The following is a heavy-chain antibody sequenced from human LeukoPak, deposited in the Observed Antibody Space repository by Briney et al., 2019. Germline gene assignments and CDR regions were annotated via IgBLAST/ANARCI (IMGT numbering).Heavy chain of an antibody. V-gene: IGHV3-23*01. CDR3: AKVLSSGWFIDYFDY. D-gene: IGHD6-19*01. J-gene: IGHJ4*02. Sequence: PGGSLRLSCAASGFTFSSYAMSWVRQAPGKGLKWVSAISGSGGSTYYADSVKGRFTISRDNSKNTLYLQMNSLRAEDTAVYYCAKVLSSGWFIDYFDYWGQGTLVTVSS. CDR2: ISGSGGST. CDR1: GFTFSSYA.